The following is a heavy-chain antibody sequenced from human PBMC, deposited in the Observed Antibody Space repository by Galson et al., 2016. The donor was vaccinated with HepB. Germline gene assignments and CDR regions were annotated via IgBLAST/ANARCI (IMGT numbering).Heavy chain of an antibody. D-gene: IGHD3/OR15-3a*01. CDR2: ISTYTGDT. CDR1: GYTLTSYG. J-gene: IGHJ4*02. CDR3: AREWGGNLWFYDY. V-gene: IGHV1-18*04. Sequence: SVKVSCKASGYTLTSYGITWVRQAPGQGLEWMGWISTYTGDTNYAEKFQGRVTLTTDTSTSKAYMELRSLRSDDTAVYFCAREWGGNLWFYDYWGQGTLVTVSS.